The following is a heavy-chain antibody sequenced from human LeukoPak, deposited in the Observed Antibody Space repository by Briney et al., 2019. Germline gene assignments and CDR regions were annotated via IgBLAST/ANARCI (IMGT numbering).Heavy chain of an antibody. V-gene: IGHV4-59*08. Sequence: SETLSLTCTVSGGSISSDYWSWIRQPPGKGLEWIGYIYYSGITNYNPSLKSRVTISVDTSENQFSLKLSSVTAADTAVYYCARLHYDSSGYYYFDKWGQGTLVTVSS. CDR3: ARLHYDSSGYYYFDK. D-gene: IGHD3-22*01. CDR2: IYYSGIT. J-gene: IGHJ4*02. CDR1: GGSISSDY.